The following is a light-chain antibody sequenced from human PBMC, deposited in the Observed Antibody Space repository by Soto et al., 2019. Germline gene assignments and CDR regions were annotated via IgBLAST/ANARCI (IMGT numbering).Light chain of an antibody. CDR2: KAS. CDR3: QQYKTYWT. CDR1: QSISSW. Sequence: DIQMTQSPSTLSASVGDRVTITCRASQSISSWLAWYQQKPGKAPNLLIYKASRLESGVPSRFSGSGSGTEFTLTISSLQPDDFATYYCQQYKTYWTFGQGTKVDIK. V-gene: IGKV1-5*03. J-gene: IGKJ1*01.